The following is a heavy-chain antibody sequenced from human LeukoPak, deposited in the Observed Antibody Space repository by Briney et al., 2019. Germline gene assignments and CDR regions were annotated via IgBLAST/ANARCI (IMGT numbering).Heavy chain of an antibody. Sequence: SETLSLTCTVSGGSISSGDYYWSWIRQPPGKGLEWIGYIYYSGSTYYNPSLKSRVTISVDTSKNQFSLKLSSVTAADTAVYYCARDPDWGSYYYGMDVWGQGTTVTVSS. CDR2: IYYSGST. V-gene: IGHV4-30-4*01. J-gene: IGHJ6*02. CDR3: ARDPDWGSYYYGMDV. D-gene: IGHD7-27*01. CDR1: GGSISSGDYY.